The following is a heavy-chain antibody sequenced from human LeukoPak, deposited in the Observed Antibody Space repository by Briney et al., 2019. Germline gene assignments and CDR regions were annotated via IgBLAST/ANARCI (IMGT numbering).Heavy chain of an antibody. CDR1: GGSITSYY. V-gene: IGHV4-59*01. CDR2: MHYTAST. CDR3: ARDARGSRSYNY. J-gene: IGHJ4*02. D-gene: IGHD3-10*01. Sequence: SETLSLICTVSGGSITSYYWSWFRQPPGKGLEWIACMHYTASTSYNPSLESRVTMSMDTSKSQFSLKLNSVTAADTAVYYCARDARGSRSYNYWGQGTLVTVSS.